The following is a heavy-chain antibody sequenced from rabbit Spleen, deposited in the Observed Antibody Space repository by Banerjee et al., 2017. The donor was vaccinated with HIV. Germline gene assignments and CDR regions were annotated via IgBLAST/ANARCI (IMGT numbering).Heavy chain of an antibody. Sequence: QEQLEESGGDLVKPEGSLTLTCTASGFSFSSSYWICWVRQAPGKGLEWIACIDAGYRGNTYYASWARGRFTVSKTSSTTVTLRMTSLTAADTATYFCARDGSSYSYAMDLWGPGTLVTV. V-gene: IGHV1S45*01. CDR2: IDAGYRGNT. J-gene: IGHJ6*01. CDR1: GFSFSSSYW. CDR3: ARDGSSYSYAMDL. D-gene: IGHD8-1*01.